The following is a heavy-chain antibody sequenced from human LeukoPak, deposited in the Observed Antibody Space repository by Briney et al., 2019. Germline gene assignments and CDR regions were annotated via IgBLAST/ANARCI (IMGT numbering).Heavy chain of an antibody. V-gene: IGHV4-59*08. CDR1: GGSIGSYY. CDR3: ARLIGHPYYFDY. J-gene: IGHJ4*02. CDR2: IYYSGST. D-gene: IGHD2/OR15-2a*01. Sequence: SETLSLTCTVSGGSIGSYYWSWIRQPPGKGLEWIAYIYYSGSTSYNPSLKSRVTISVDASKNQFSLQLNSVTAADTAVYYCARLIGHPYYFDYWGQGTLVTVSS.